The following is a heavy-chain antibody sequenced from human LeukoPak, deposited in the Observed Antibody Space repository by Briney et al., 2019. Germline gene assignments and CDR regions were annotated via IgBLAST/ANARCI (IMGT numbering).Heavy chain of an antibody. D-gene: IGHD2-15*01. V-gene: IGHV3-30-3*01. CDR1: GFTFSSYA. CDR2: ISYDGSNK. Sequence: PGGSLRLSCAASGFTFSSYAMHWVRQAPGKGLEWVAVISYDGSNKYYADSVKGRFTISRDNSKNTLYLQMNSLRAEDTAVYYCARGVQFVVAANIRGWFDPWGQGTLVTVSS. CDR3: ARGVQFVVAANIRGWFDP. J-gene: IGHJ5*02.